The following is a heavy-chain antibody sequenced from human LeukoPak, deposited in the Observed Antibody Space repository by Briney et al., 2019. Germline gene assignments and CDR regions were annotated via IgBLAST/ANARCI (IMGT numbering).Heavy chain of an antibody. D-gene: IGHD5-18*01. V-gene: IGHV4-59*01. CDR3: AGRRGYSYGSVDY. CDR1: GGSISSDY. Sequence: SETLSLTCTVSGGSISSDYWSWIRQPPGKGLEWIGYIYYSGSTNYNPSLKSRVTISVDTSKNQFSLKLSSVTAADTAVYYCAGRRGYSYGSVDYWGQGTLVTVSS. CDR2: IYYSGST. J-gene: IGHJ4*02.